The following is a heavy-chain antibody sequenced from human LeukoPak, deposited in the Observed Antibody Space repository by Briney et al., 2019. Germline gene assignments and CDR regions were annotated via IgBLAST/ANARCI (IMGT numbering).Heavy chain of an antibody. V-gene: IGHV3-74*01. Sequence: PGGSLRLSCAASGFTFRDYWMHWVRQVPEKGLMWVSHIKSDGSDSGYADSVRGRFTISRDNAKNMLYLQMNSLRVEDTAIYYCTRVTPRVGIDYWGQGLLVTVSS. D-gene: IGHD1-26*01. CDR2: IKSDGSDS. J-gene: IGHJ4*02. CDR1: GFTFRDYW. CDR3: TRVTPRVGIDY.